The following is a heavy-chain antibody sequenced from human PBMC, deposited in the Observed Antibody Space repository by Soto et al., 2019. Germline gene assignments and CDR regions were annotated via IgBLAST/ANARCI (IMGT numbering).Heavy chain of an antibody. J-gene: IGHJ4*02. CDR2: ITAAGTST. D-gene: IGHD1-26*01. CDR3: ARGDPTYFDY. V-gene: IGHV3-74*01. Sequence: WGSLSLSCAAYGFNFITYWMHWVRQAPGEGLVWLSRITAAGTSTSSADSVKGRFTISRDNAKNTLYLQMNSLRAEDTAMYYCARGDPTYFDYWGQGILVTVSS. CDR1: GFNFITYW.